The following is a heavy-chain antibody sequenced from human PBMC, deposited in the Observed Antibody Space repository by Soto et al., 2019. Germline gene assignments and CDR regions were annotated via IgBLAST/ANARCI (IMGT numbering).Heavy chain of an antibody. CDR3: ARAAPYGDYDECSYYYYYMDV. J-gene: IGHJ6*03. CDR1: GGSISSYY. D-gene: IGHD4-17*01. Sequence: QVQLQESGPGLVKPSETLSLTCTVSGGSISSYYWSWIRQPPGKGLEWIGYIYYSGSTNYNPSLKSRVTLSVDTSKNQFSLKLSSVTAADTAVYYCARAAPYGDYDECSYYYYYMDVWGKGTTVTVSS. V-gene: IGHV4-59*01. CDR2: IYYSGST.